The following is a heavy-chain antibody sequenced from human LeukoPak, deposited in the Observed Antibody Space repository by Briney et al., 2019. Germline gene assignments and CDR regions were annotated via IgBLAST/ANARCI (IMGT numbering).Heavy chain of an antibody. D-gene: IGHD1-7*01. J-gene: IGHJ3*01. V-gene: IGHV4-38-2*02. Sequence: SETLSLTCTVSGCSMSSGYYWGWIRQPPGKGLQWIGSIFHSGNSYYNPSLKSRVTISVDTSKNQFSLKVNSVTAADTAVYYCARVGYNWNLWFDFWGQGTTVTVSS. CDR1: GCSMSSGYY. CDR3: ARVGYNWNLWFDF. CDR2: IFHSGNS.